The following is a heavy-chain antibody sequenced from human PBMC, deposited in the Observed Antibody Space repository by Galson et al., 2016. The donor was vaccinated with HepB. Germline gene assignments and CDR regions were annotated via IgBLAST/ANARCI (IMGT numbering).Heavy chain of an antibody. V-gene: IGHV2-5*01. CDR2: IYWHDLK. J-gene: IGHJ4*02. D-gene: IGHD4-11*01. Sequence: PALVKPTQTLTLTCTFSGFSITNNGAGVAWVRQPPGKALEWLGIIYWHDLKRYTPSLKNRLTFRQGTSNNQVVLTMTNMDPVDTATYFCAHRRLGNSLDFWGQGTLVTVSS. CDR1: GFSITNNGAG. CDR3: AHRRLGNSLDF.